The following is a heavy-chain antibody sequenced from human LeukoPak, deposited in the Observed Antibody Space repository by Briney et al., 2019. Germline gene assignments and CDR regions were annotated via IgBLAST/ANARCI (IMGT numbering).Heavy chain of an antibody. CDR1: GFTFSSYA. CDR3: ARDDALGDNALDI. CDR2: ISPSGDRT. Sequence: PGGSLRLSCAASGFTFSSYAMSWVRQAPGKGLEWVSFISPSGDRTSNADSVEGRFTISRDNTRNTLYLQMNSLRAEDTAVYYCARDDALGDNALDIWGQGTMVTVSS. J-gene: IGHJ3*02. D-gene: IGHD3-16*01. V-gene: IGHV3-23*01.